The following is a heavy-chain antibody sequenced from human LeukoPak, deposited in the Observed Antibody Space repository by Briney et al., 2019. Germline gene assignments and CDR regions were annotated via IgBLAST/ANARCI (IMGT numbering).Heavy chain of an antibody. D-gene: IGHD6-19*01. CDR2: IYYSGST. Sequence: SETRSLTCTVSGGSISSSSYYWGWIRQPPGKGLEWIGSIYYSGSTYYNPSLKSRVTISVDTSKNQFSLKLSSVTAADTAVYYCARDCLAVAGTRYFDYWGQGTLVTVSS. V-gene: IGHV4-39*07. CDR1: GGSISSSSYY. J-gene: IGHJ4*02. CDR3: ARDCLAVAGTRYFDY.